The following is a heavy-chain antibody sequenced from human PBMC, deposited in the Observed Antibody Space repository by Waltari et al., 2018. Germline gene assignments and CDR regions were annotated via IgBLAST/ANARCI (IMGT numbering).Heavy chain of an antibody. CDR1: GYTLTELS. J-gene: IGHJ4*01. D-gene: IGHD5-12*01. V-gene: IGHV1-2*02. Sequence: QVQLVQSGAEVKKPGASVKVSCKVSGYTLTELSMHWVRQAPGQGLEWMGWIICNNGDRDYAQKFRGRVTLTRETSLSTIYMEMNRLTSDDTAVYYCAREDIVATKVFDDWGHGTLVTVSS. CDR3: AREDIVATKVFDD. CDR2: IICNNGDR.